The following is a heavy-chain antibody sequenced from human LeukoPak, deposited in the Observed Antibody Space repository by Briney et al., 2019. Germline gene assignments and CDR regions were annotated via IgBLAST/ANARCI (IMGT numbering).Heavy chain of an antibody. CDR2: IYYSGST. CDR3: ARIRGVGATVDY. CDR1: GGSISSYY. Sequence: SETLSLTCTLAGGSISSYYWSWIRQPPGKGLEWIGYIYYSGSTNYNPSLKSRVTISVDTSKNQFSLKLSSVTAADTAVYYCARIRGVGATVDYRGQGTLVTVSS. J-gene: IGHJ4*02. D-gene: IGHD1-26*01. V-gene: IGHV4-59*08.